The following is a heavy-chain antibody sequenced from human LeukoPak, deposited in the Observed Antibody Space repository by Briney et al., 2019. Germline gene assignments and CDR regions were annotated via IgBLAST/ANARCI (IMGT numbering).Heavy chain of an antibody. CDR3: ARAGGNYDFWSGYYLDY. V-gene: IGHV1-69*05. CDR1: GGTFSSYA. D-gene: IGHD3-3*01. Sequence: SVKVSCKASGGTFSSYAISWVRQAPGQGLEWMGRIIPIFGTANYAQKFQGRVTITTDESTSTAYMELSSLRSEDTAVYYCARAGGNYDFWSGYYLDYWGQGTLVTVSS. CDR2: IIPIFGTA. J-gene: IGHJ4*02.